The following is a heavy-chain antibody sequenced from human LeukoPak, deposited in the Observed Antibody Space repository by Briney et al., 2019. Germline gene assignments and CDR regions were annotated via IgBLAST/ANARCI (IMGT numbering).Heavy chain of an antibody. V-gene: IGHV3-30*18. CDR3: ANLYYDILTGYYNVPDAFDI. CDR2: ISYDGSNK. Sequence: PGGSLRRSCAAAGFTFSSYGMHWVRQAPGKGLEWVAVISYDGSNKYYADSVKGRFTISRDNSKNTLYLQMNSLRAEDTAVYYCANLYYDILTGYYNVPDAFDIWGQGTMVTVSS. J-gene: IGHJ3*02. CDR1: GFTFSSYG. D-gene: IGHD3-9*01.